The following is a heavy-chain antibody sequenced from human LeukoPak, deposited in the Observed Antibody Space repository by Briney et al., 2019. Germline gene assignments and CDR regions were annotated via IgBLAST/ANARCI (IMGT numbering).Heavy chain of an antibody. CDR2: IIPIFGTA. V-gene: IGHV1-69*01. CDR1: GGTFSSYA. CDR3: ARVGEMATIRGYFQH. D-gene: IGHD5-24*01. J-gene: IGHJ1*01. Sequence: SVKVSCKASGGTFSSYAISWVRQAPGQGLEWMGGIIPIFGTANYTQKFQGRVTITADESTSTAYMELSSLRSEDTAVYYCARVGEMATIRGYFQHWGQGTLVTVSS.